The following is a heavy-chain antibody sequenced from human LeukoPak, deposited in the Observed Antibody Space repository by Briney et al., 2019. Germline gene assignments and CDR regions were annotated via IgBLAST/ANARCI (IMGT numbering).Heavy chain of an antibody. CDR1: GGSISSGGYS. V-gene: IGHV4-30-2*01. Sequence: SETLSLTCAVSGGSISSGGYSWSWIRQPPGKGLEWIGYIYHSGSTYYNPSLKSRVTISVDRSKNQFSLKLSSVTAADTAVYYCASSTDPQAFDIWGQGTMVTVSS. CDR2: IYHSGST. D-gene: IGHD1-14*01. CDR3: ASSTDPQAFDI. J-gene: IGHJ3*02.